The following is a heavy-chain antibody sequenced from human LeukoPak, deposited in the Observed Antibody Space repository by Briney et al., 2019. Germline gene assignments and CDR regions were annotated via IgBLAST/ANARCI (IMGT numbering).Heavy chain of an antibody. V-gene: IGHV3-48*03. Sequence: GGSLRLSCAASGFTFSSYEMNWVRQAPGKGLEWVSYISSSGSTIYYADPVKGRFTISRDNAKNSLYLQMNSLRAEDTAVYYCARGGIWGDYYYYMDVWGKGTTVTISS. J-gene: IGHJ6*03. CDR1: GFTFSSYE. D-gene: IGHD3-16*01. CDR2: ISSSGSTI. CDR3: ARGGIWGDYYYYMDV.